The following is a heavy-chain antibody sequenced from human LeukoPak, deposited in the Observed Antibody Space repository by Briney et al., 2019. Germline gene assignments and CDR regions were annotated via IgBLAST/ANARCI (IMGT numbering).Heavy chain of an antibody. D-gene: IGHD3-10*01. CDR1: GFTFSSYD. V-gene: IGHV3-33*06. J-gene: IGHJ4*02. CDR3: AKEDYGSGSFDY. Sequence: PGRSLRLSCAASGFTFSSYDMHWVRQAPGKGLEWVAVIWYDGSNKYYADSVKGRFTISRDNSKNTLYLQMNSLRAEDTAVYYCAKEDYGSGSFDYWGQGTLVTVSS. CDR2: IWYDGSNK.